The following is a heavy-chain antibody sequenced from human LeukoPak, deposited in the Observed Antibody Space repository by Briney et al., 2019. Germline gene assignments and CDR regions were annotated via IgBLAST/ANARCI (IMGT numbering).Heavy chain of an antibody. V-gene: IGHV3-74*01. CDR1: GFTFSSYW. CDR3: ARAKWELPYDAFDI. D-gene: IGHD1-26*01. Sequence: GGSLRLSCAASGFTFSSYWMHWVRQAPRKGLVWVSRINSDGSSTSYADSVKGRFTISRDNAKNTLYLQMNSLRAEDTAVYYCARAKWELPYDAFDIWGQGTMVTVSS. CDR2: INSDGSST. J-gene: IGHJ3*02.